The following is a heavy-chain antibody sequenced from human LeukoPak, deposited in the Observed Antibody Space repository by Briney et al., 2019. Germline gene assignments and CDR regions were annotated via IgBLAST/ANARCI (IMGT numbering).Heavy chain of an antibody. V-gene: IGHV1-2*02. Sequence: ASVKVSCKASGYTFTGYYMHWVRQAPGQGLEWMGWINPNSGGTNYAQKFQGRVTMTRDTSISTAYMELSRLRSDDTAVYYCARDKWDCSGGSCYSLYYGMYVWGQGTTVTVSS. CDR2: INPNSGGT. J-gene: IGHJ6*02. CDR1: GYTFTGYY. CDR3: ARDKWDCSGGSCYSLYYGMYV. D-gene: IGHD2-15*01.